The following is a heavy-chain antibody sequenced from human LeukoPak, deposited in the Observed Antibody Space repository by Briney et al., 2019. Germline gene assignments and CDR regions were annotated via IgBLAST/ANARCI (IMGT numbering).Heavy chain of an antibody. D-gene: IGHD5-18*01. Sequence: SVKVSCKASGFTFTSSATQWVRQARGQRLEWIGWIVVGSGNTNYAQKFQERVTITRDMSTSTAYMELSSLRSEDTAVYYCAADPYSYGYDYWGQGTLVTVSS. J-gene: IGHJ4*02. CDR2: IVVGSGNT. CDR3: AADPYSYGYDY. CDR1: GFTFTSSA. V-gene: IGHV1-58*02.